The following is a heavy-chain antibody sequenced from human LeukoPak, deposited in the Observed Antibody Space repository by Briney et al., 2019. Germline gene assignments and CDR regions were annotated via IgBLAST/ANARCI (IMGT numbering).Heavy chain of an antibody. CDR3: ARDKLSGYDYFDY. CDR2: IYHSGST. V-gene: IGHV4-38-2*02. D-gene: IGHD5-12*01. J-gene: IGHJ4*02. Sequence: SETLSLTCTVSGYSISSGYYWGWIRQPPGKGLEWIGSIYHSGSTYYNPSLKSRVTISVDTSKNQFSLKLSSVTAADTAVYYCARDKLSGYDYFDYWGQGTLVTVSS. CDR1: GYSISSGYY.